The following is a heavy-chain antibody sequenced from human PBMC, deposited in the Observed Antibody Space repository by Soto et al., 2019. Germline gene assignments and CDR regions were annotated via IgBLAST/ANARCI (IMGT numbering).Heavy chain of an antibody. CDR2: IYHSGST. D-gene: IGHD6-13*01. CDR1: GGSISSSNW. J-gene: IGHJ4*02. V-gene: IGHV4-4*02. CDR3: ARLSGIEAAGTRSDY. Sequence: FLTCAVSGGSISSSNWWSWVRQPPGKGLEWIGEIYHSGSTNYNPSLKSRVTISVDKSKNQFSLKLSSVTAADTAVYYCARLSGIEAAGTRSDYWGQGTLVTVSS.